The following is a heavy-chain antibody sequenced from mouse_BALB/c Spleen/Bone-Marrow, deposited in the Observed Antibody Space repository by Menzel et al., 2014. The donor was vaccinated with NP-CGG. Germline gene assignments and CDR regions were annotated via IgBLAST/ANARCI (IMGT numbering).Heavy chain of an antibody. J-gene: IGHJ2*01. Sequence: VQLKQSGAELVRPGTSVKVSCKASGYAFTSYLIEWIKQRPGQGLEWIGVINPGSGGANYNEKFQGKATLTADTSSSTSEMQISSLTSDDSAVYFCAREWKARSPSYWGQGTALTVSS. V-gene: IGHV1-54*01. CDR2: INPGSGGA. CDR1: GYAFTSYL. D-gene: IGHD3-1*01. CDR3: AREWKARSPSY.